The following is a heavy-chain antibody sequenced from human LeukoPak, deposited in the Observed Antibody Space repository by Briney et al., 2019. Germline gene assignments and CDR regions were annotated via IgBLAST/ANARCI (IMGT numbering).Heavy chain of an antibody. CDR2: TKSDGST. V-gene: IGHV3-74*01. D-gene: IGHD2-21*02. CDR3: ARAPSEIGGYCPEYFRH. CDR1: GFTFSSYW. Sequence: PGGSLRLSCAASGFTFSSYWMHWVRQAPGKGLVWVSRTKSDGSTNYADSVKGRFTISRDNDKNTVYLQKNSQRAEDTGVYYCARAPSEIGGYCPEYFRHWGQGTLVTVSS. J-gene: IGHJ1*01.